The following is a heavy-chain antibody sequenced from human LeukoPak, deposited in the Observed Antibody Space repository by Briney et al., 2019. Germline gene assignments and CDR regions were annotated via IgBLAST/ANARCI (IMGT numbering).Heavy chain of an antibody. CDR1: GFTFSSYG. J-gene: IGHJ4*02. CDR3: AKGSMVAKFDY. CDR2: ISYDGSNK. Sequence: GGSLRLSCAASGFTFSSYGMHWVRQAPGKGLEWVAVISYDGSNKYYADSVKGRFTISRDNSKNTLYLQMNSLRAEDTAVYYCAKGSMVAKFDYWGQGTLVTVSS. D-gene: IGHD5-12*01. V-gene: IGHV3-30*18.